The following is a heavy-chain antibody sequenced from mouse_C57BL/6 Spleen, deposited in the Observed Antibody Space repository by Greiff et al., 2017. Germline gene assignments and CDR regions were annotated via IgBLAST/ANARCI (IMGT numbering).Heavy chain of an antibody. Sequence: VQLQQPGTELVKPGASVKLSCKASGYTFTSYWMHWVKQRPGQGLEWIGNINPSNGGTNYNEKFKSKATLTVDKSSSTAYMQLSSLTSEDSAVYYCAREPIYYGNYDWYFDVWGTGTTVTVAS. V-gene: IGHV1-53*01. CDR1: GYTFTSYW. D-gene: IGHD2-1*01. J-gene: IGHJ1*03. CDR2: INPSNGGT. CDR3: AREPIYYGNYDWYFDV.